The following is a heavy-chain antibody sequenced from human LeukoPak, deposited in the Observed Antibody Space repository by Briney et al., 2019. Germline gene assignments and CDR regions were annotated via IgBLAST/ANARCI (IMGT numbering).Heavy chain of an antibody. Sequence: GGSLRLSCAASGFTFSSYEMNWVRQAPGKGLEWVSYISSSGSTIYYADSVKGRFTISRDNAKNSLYLQMNSLRAEDTVVYYCVHLPYYDILTGYPSPNDYWGQGTLVTVSS. CDR1: GFTFSSYE. CDR3: VHLPYYDILTGYPSPNDY. CDR2: ISSSGSTI. J-gene: IGHJ4*02. V-gene: IGHV3-48*03. D-gene: IGHD3-9*01.